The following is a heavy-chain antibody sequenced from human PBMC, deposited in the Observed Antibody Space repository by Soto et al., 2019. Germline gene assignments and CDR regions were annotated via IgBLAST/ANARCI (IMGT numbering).Heavy chain of an antibody. CDR2: IKTDGSNP. CDR3: ARDRIAGSGSCDN. D-gene: IGHD3-10*01. Sequence: EVQLVESGGGLVQPGASLRLSCVASGFTFNNFWMHWVRQVPGKGLEWVSRIKTDGSNPNYADSVEGRFTISSDNAKTTLYLQMHSLRAGDTAVYYCARDRIAGSGSCDNWGQGTLVTVSS. CDR1: GFTFNNFW. J-gene: IGHJ4*02. V-gene: IGHV3-74*01.